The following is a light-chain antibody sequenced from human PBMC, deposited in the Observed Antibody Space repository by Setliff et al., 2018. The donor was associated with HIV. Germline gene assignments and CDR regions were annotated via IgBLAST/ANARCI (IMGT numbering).Light chain of an antibody. CDR1: NIGSKS. CDR2: YDS. Sequence: SYELTQPPSVSVAPGKTARITCGGNNIGSKSVHWYQQKPGQAPVLVISYDSDRPSGIPERFSGSNSGNTATLTISRVEAWDEADYYCQVWDSSSDHPYVFGTGTKVTVL. CDR3: QVWDSSSDHPYV. V-gene: IGLV3-21*04. J-gene: IGLJ1*01.